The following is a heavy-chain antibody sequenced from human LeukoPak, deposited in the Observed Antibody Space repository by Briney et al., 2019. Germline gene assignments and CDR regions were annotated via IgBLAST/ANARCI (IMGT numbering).Heavy chain of an antibody. CDR1: GFTFSSYS. V-gene: IGHV3-21*01. J-gene: IGHJ5*02. D-gene: IGHD6-13*01. CDR2: ISSSSSYI. CDR3: AREEYSSSWYGWFDP. Sequence: KTGGSLRLSCAASGFTFSSYSMNWVRQAPGKGLEWVSSISSSSSYIYYADSVKGRFTISRDNAENSLYLQMNSLRAEDTAVYYCAREEYSSSWYGWFDPWGQGTLVTVSS.